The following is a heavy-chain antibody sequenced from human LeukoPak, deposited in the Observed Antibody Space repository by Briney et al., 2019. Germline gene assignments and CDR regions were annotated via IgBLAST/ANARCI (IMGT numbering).Heavy chain of an antibody. V-gene: IGHV3-21*01. CDR3: ASPSRRAYCSSTSCYPMDV. D-gene: IGHD2-2*01. J-gene: IGHJ6*02. CDR1: GFTFSGYS. CDR2: FGTRSTSI. Sequence: GGSLRLSCTASGFTFSGYSMNWIRQAPGKGLEWVSSFGTRSTSIYHAGSVKGRFAISRDNAKNSLYLQMNSLRAEDTAVYYCASPSRRAYCSSTSCYPMDVWGQGTTVTVSS.